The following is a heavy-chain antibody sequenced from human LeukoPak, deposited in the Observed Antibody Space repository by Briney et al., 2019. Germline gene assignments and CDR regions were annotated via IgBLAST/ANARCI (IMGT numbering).Heavy chain of an antibody. CDR3: ARGAHLGVPALYYYMDV. CDR1: GGTFSSYA. D-gene: IGHD2-2*01. J-gene: IGHJ6*03. CDR2: IIPIFGTA. Sequence: ASVKVSCKASGGTFSSYAISWVRQAPGQGLEWMGGIIPIFGTANYAQKFQGRVTITADESTSTAYMELSSLRSEDTAVYYCARGAHLGVPALYYYMDVWGKGTTVTVSS. V-gene: IGHV1-69*01.